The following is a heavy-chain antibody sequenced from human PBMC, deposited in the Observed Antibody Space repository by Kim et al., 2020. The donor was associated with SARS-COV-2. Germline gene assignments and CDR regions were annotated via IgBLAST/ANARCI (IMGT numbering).Heavy chain of an antibody. CDR1: GYTFSSYA. D-gene: IGHD5-12*01. CDR2: INTNTGNP. CDR3: ARESGANSGYDFDY. Sequence: ASVKVSCKASGYTFSSYAMNWVRQAPGQGLEWMGWINTNTGNPTYAQGFTGRFVFSLDTSVSTAYLQITRLKAEDTAVYYCARESGANSGYDFDYWGQGTLVTVSS. J-gene: IGHJ4*02. V-gene: IGHV7-4-1*02.